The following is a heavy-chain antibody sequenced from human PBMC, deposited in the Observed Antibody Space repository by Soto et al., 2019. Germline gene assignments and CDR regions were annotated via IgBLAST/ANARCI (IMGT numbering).Heavy chain of an antibody. CDR2: IWYDGSNK. Sequence: SLRLSCAASGFTFSSYGMHWVRQAPGKGLEWVAVIWYDGSNKYYADSVKGRFTISRDNSKNTLYLQMNSLRAEDTAVYYCARDALEYSSSSEIGSIVYWGQGTLVTVSS. J-gene: IGHJ4*02. D-gene: IGHD6-6*01. CDR3: ARDALEYSSSSEIGSIVY. CDR1: GFTFSSYG. V-gene: IGHV3-33*01.